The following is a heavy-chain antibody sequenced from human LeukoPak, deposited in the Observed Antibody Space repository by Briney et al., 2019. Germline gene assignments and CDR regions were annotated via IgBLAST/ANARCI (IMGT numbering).Heavy chain of an antibody. J-gene: IGHJ4*02. CDR1: GFTFSDYD. D-gene: IGHD2-21*02. V-gene: IGHV3-11*06. Sequence: GGSLRLSCATSGFTFSDYDMSWIRQAPGKGLEWVSYISSITTYTNYADSVKGRFTISRDNAKNSLYLQMNNLRDEDTAVYYCARDRDWAFDYWGQGTLVTVFS. CDR2: ISSITTYT. CDR3: ARDRDWAFDY.